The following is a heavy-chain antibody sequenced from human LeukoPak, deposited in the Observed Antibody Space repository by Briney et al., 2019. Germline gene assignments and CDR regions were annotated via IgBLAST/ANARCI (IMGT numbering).Heavy chain of an antibody. J-gene: IGHJ4*02. D-gene: IGHD1-26*01. Sequence: GGSLRLSCAASGFTFSGYAMTWVRQAPGKGLEWVSRVTGSGSGTYYADSVKGRFTISRDNSKNTVFLQMNSLRAEDTAVYYCASGAQSDYWGQGTLVTVSS. CDR1: GFTFSGYA. CDR2: VTGSGSGT. CDR3: ASGAQSDY. V-gene: IGHV3-23*01.